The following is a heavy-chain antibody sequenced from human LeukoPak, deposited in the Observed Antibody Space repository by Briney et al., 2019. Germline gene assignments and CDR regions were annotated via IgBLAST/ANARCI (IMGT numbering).Heavy chain of an antibody. Sequence: SETLSLTCTVSGGSISSSSYYWGWIRQPPGKGLEWIGSIFYSGSTYYNPSLKSRATISVDTSKKEFSLKLSSVTAADTAVYYCARVYDFWSGYYDYWGQGTLVTVSS. J-gene: IGHJ4*02. V-gene: IGHV4-39*07. CDR2: IFYSGST. CDR1: GGSISSSSYY. CDR3: ARVYDFWSGYYDY. D-gene: IGHD3-3*01.